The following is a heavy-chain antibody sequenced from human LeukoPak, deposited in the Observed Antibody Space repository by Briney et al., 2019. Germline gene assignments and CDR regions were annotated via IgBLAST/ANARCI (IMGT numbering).Heavy chain of an antibody. CDR1: GLKFSSYA. V-gene: IGHV3-23*01. Sequence: GGSPRHFSAASGLKFSSYAMSWGVHDPGKGREEVSAIIGSGGSTYDADCVKGRFTISRDNSKNTVYLQMNSLRAEDTAVYYCAKDRSCMDDVCYGDLDYWGQGTLVTVSS. D-gene: IGHD2-8*01. CDR2: IIGSGGST. J-gene: IGHJ4*02. CDR3: AKDRSCMDDVCYGDLDY.